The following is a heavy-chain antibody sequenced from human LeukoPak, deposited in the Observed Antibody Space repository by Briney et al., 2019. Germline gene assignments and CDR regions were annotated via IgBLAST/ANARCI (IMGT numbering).Heavy chain of an antibody. CDR3: ARLTHYYGSGNAY. D-gene: IGHD3-10*01. J-gene: IGHJ4*02. Sequence: SETLSLTCTVSGDSISSGSFYWSWIRQAAGKGLEWIGRVSSSGRTTYNPSLKSRLTISITTSKNQFSLKVSSVTAADTAVYYCARLTHYYGSGNAYWGQGALVTVSS. V-gene: IGHV4-61*02. CDR2: VSSSGRT. CDR1: GDSISSGSFY.